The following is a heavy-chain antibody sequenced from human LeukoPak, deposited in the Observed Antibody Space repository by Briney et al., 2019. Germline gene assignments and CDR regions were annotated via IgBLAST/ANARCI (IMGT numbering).Heavy chain of an antibody. CDR1: GFTFRTYW. J-gene: IGHJ4*02. CDR3: VAGMGNF. V-gene: IGHV3-74*01. CDR2: INSDGNII. Sequence: GGSLRLSCEASGFTFRTYWMHWVRQVPGKGLVWVSRINSDGNIITYADSVKGRFTISRDNARNMVYLQMNGLRAEDTAVYYCVAGMGNFWGQGTLVPV. D-gene: IGHD6-13*01.